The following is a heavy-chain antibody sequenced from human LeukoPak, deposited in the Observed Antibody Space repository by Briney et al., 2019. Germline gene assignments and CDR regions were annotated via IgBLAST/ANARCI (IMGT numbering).Heavy chain of an antibody. CDR1: GYSFTAAYN. V-gene: IGHV1-2*02. Sequence: GASVTVSCKASGYSFTAAYNIHWLRQAPGQGPEFLGWINPSSGDTRYAQKFQGRVTVTRDTVISTAYMELSSLTSDDTAVYYCARDPRGTYDYWGQGTLVTVSS. CDR2: INPSSGDT. D-gene: IGHD5-12*01. J-gene: IGHJ4*02. CDR3: ARDPRGTYDY.